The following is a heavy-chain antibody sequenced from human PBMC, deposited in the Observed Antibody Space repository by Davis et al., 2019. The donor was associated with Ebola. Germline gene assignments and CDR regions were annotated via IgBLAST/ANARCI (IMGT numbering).Heavy chain of an antibody. CDR3: AREGVSSGRAGSFDY. CDR2: FPIDGGYT. V-gene: IGHV3-30-3*01. CDR1: GIDFGTSI. J-gene: IGHJ4*02. D-gene: IGHD6-19*01. Sequence: PGGSLRLSCIVSGIDFGTSIMHWVRQAPGKGLEWVALFPIDGGYTQSGDAVKGRFTVSRDVSKSTVSLQMNSLRADDTAVYYCAREGVSSGRAGSFDYWGQGVLVTVSS.